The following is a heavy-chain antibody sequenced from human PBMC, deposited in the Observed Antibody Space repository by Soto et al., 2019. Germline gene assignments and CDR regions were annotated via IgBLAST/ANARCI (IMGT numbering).Heavy chain of an antibody. V-gene: IGHV1-3*01. CDR2: INAANGDT. D-gene: IGHD5-18*01. CDR1: GYTFTSYG. Sequence: GASVKVSCKASGYTFTSYGIHWVRQAPGQRLEWMGWINAANGDTKYSPKFQGRVTITRDTSASTAYMELRSLRSDDTAVYYCARVAGGSPRGYSYGRVDYWGQGTLVTVSS. J-gene: IGHJ4*02. CDR3: ARVAGGSPRGYSYGRVDY.